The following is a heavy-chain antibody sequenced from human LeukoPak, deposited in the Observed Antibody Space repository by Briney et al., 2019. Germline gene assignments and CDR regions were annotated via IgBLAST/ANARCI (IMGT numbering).Heavy chain of an antibody. CDR1: GGSISSSSYY. D-gene: IGHD6-13*01. J-gene: IGHJ5*02. CDR2: IYYSGST. Sequence: SETLSLTCTVSGGSISSSSYYWGWIRQPPGKGLEWIGSIYYSGSTYYNPSLKSRVTISVDTSKNQFSLKLSSVTAADTAVYYCARVASRRYSSSWYGVNWFDPWGQGTLVTVSS. CDR3: ARVASRRYSSSWYGVNWFDP. V-gene: IGHV4-39*07.